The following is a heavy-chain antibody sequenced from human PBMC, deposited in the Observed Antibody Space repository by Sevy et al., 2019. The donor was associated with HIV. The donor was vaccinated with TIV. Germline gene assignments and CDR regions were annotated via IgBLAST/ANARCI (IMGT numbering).Heavy chain of an antibody. CDR1: EFSFSSYS. D-gene: IGHD5-18*01. V-gene: IGHV3-48*01. CDR3: ARTKSNTAMVSSDY. Sequence: GSLRLSCAASEFSFSSYSMNWVRQAPGQGLEWVSYISSSSSTMYYADSVKGRFTISRDNAKNSLYLQMNTLRAEDTAVYYCARTKSNTAMVSSDYWGQGTLVTSPQ. J-gene: IGHJ4*02. CDR2: ISSSSSTM.